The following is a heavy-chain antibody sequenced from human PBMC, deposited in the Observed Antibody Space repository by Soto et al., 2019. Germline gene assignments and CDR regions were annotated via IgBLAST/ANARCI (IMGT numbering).Heavy chain of an antibody. D-gene: IGHD3-10*01. CDR1: GFSFGIYA. CDR3: AKGSTSSRPYYFDS. J-gene: IGHJ4*02. Sequence: PGGSLRLSCAASGFSFGIYAMSWVRQAPGKGLEWFSGITNDGGDTYHADSVKGRFTISRDSTNYALYLQMNSLRAEDTAVYYCAKGSTSSRPYYFDSWGQGTLVTVSS. V-gene: IGHV3-23*01. CDR2: ITNDGGDT.